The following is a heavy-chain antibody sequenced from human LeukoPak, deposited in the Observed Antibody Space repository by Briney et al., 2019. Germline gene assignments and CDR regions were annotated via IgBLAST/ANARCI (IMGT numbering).Heavy chain of an antibody. CDR1: GGPISSYY. V-gene: IGHV4-59*01. Sequence: SETLSLTCTVSGGPISSYYWSWIRQPPGKGLEWIGYIYYSGSTNYNPSLKSRVTISVDTSKNQFSLKLSSVTAADTAVYYCASLQGDGSPYYFDYWGQGTLVTVSS. D-gene: IGHD1-26*01. CDR2: IYYSGST. J-gene: IGHJ4*02. CDR3: ASLQGDGSPYYFDY.